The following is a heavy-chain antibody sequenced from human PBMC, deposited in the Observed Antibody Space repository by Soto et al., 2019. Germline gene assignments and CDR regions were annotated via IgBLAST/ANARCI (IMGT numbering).Heavy chain of an antibody. CDR1: GFTFSDYA. V-gene: IGHV3-48*02. D-gene: IGHD2-2*01. Sequence: EVQLVESGGGLVQPGGSLRLSCAASGFTFSDYALNWVRQAPGEGLEWISYISSSSSTIYFADSLKGRFTISRDNAKNSLYLLMNSLRDEDTAVYYGASTLQYCTSTSCYPWGRFDDWGQGTLVTVSS. J-gene: IGHJ4*02. CDR3: ASTLQYCTSTSCYPWGRFDD. CDR2: ISSSSSTI.